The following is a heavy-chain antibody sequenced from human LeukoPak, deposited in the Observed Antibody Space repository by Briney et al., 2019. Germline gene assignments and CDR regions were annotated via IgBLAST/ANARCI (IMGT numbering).Heavy chain of an antibody. CDR2: IKQDGSEK. CDR3: AKGHSSSTYDACDI. Sequence: GGSLRLSCAASGFTFSSYWMSWVRQAPGKGLEWVANIKQDGSEKYYVDSVKGRFTISRDNAKNSLYLQMNSLRAEDTAVYYCAKGHSSSTYDACDIWGQGTMVTVSS. V-gene: IGHV3-7*03. J-gene: IGHJ3*02. D-gene: IGHD2-2*01. CDR1: GFTFSSYW.